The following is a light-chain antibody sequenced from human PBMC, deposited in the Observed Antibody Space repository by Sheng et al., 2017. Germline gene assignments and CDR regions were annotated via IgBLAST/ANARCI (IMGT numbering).Light chain of an antibody. Sequence: SYELTQPPSVSVSPGQTATITCSGDKLGDKYACWYQQKPGQSPVLVIYQNNKRPSGIPERFSGSNSGNTATLAISGTQALDEADYSCQAWDSDIAVFGGGTKLTVL. CDR2: QNN. CDR3: QAWDSDIAV. J-gene: IGLJ2*01. V-gene: IGLV3-1*01. CDR1: KLGDKY.